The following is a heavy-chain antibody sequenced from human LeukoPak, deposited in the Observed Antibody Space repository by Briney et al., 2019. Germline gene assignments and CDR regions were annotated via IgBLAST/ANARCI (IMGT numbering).Heavy chain of an antibody. J-gene: IGHJ4*02. Sequence: SETLSLTCTVSGGSISSYYWSWIRQPPGKGLEWIGYIYYSGSTNYNPSLKSRVTISVDTSKNQFSLKLSSVTAADTAVYYCARAEGELFAFDYWGQGTLVTASS. V-gene: IGHV4-59*01. CDR1: GGSISSYY. CDR3: ARAEGELFAFDY. CDR2: IYYSGST. D-gene: IGHD3-10*01.